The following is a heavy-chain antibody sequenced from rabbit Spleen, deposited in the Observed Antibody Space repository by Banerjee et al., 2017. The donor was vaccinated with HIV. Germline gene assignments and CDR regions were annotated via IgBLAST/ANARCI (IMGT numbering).Heavy chain of an antibody. CDR3: ARDSGTSFSSYGMDL. CDR2: IYAGSSGST. Sequence: QSLEESGGDLVKPGASLTLTCTASGFSSSSGYYMCWVRQAPGKGLEWIACIYAGSSGSTYYASWVNGRFTISSHNAQNTLYLQLNSLTAADTATYFCARDSGTSFSSYGMDLWGPGTLVTVS. J-gene: IGHJ6*01. V-gene: IGHV1S40*01. CDR1: GFSSSSGYY. D-gene: IGHD8-1*01.